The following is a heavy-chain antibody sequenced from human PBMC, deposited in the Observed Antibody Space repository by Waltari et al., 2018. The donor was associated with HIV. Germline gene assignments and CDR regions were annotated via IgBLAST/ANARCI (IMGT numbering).Heavy chain of an antibody. D-gene: IGHD6-6*01. CDR1: GFTFKNYG. Sequence: QVQLVESGGGVVQPGRSLRLSCAASGFTFKNYGMHWVRQAPGKGLEGVAVIWYDGSNKYYADSVKGRFTISRDNSKNRLYLQMNSLRAEDTAVYYCARDRGGSSSLVLDSWGQGTLVTVSS. CDR3: ARDRGGSSSLVLDS. V-gene: IGHV3-33*01. CDR2: IWYDGSNK. J-gene: IGHJ4*02.